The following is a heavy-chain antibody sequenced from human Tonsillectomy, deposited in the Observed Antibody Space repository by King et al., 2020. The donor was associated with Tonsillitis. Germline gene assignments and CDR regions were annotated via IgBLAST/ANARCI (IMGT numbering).Heavy chain of an antibody. D-gene: IGHD3-22*01. J-gene: IGHJ4*02. CDR2: IKSDGRAT. V-gene: IGHV3-74*01. Sequence: VQLMESGGGLVQPGGSLRLSCVASEFTFSDYWMHWVRQAPGKGLVWVSRIKSDGRATNYADSVKGRFTISRDNAKNTLYLQMNNMRAEDTAVYYCTRGVVYYYDSRSYYNFDSWGQGTLVTVSS. CDR3: TRGVVYYYDSRSYYNFDS. CDR1: EFTFSDYW.